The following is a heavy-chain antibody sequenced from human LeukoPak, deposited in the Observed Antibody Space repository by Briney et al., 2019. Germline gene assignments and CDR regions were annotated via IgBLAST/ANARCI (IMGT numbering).Heavy chain of an antibody. CDR2: ISSSGSYI. CDR1: RFTFSSDS. D-gene: IGHD5-18*01. CDR3: ARAGDTTMVGGYHYYMDV. V-gene: IGHV3-21*01. J-gene: IGHJ6*03. Sequence: GGSLRLSCAASRFTFSSDSMNWVRQAPGKGLGWVSSISSSGSYIYYADSAKGRFTISRENAKNSLYLQMNSLRAEDTAVYYCARAGDTTMVGGYHYYMDVWGKGTTVTVSS.